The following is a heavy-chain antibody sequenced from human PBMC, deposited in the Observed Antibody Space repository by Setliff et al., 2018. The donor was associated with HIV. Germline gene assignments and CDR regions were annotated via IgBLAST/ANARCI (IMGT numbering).Heavy chain of an antibody. Sequence: LSLTCTVSGGSFRSSRYYWGWIRQPPGKGLEWIGNIHYGGFFWYSPSLKSRVTISVDTSKNQFSLKLSSVTAADTAVYYCARGGRSLAAQTWFDPWGQGTLVTVSS. V-gene: IGHV4-39*01. CDR3: ARGGRSLAAQTWFDP. CDR1: GGSFRSSRYY. J-gene: IGHJ5*02. CDR2: IHYGGFF. D-gene: IGHD6-6*01.